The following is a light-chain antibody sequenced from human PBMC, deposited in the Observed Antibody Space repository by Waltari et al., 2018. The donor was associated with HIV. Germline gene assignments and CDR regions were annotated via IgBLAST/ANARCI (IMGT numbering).Light chain of an antibody. V-gene: IGLV4-69*01. Sequence: LFLPQPPPPLAPLGAPARLTCTLGGGHGTYAIPCHQQQPEKGPRYLMKLNSDGSHSKGDGIPDRFSGSSSGPERYLTISSLRSEDEGDYYCQTWGAGILVFGGGTKLTVL. CDR1: GGHGTYA. J-gene: IGLJ3*02. CDR2: LNSDGSH. CDR3: QTWGAGILV.